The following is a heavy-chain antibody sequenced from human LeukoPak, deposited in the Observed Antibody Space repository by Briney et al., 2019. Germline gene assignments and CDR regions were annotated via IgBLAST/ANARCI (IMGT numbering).Heavy chain of an antibody. CDR1: DYSFTNYW. D-gene: IGHD3-10*01. Sequence: ESPEISCKGSDYSFTNYWIGWVPQMPGKGLEWMGVIYPDDSDTRYSPSFRGHVTISADKSISTAYLQWSSLKASDTAMYYCARHVHGGYYDGMDVWGQGTPVADPS. CDR2: IYPDDSDT. V-gene: IGHV5-51*01. CDR3: ARHVHGGYYDGMDV. J-gene: IGHJ6*02.